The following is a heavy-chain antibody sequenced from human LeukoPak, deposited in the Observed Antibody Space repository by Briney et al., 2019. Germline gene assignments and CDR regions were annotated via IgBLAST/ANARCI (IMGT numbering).Heavy chain of an antibody. D-gene: IGHD6-19*01. CDR2: MNPNSGNK. V-gene: IGHV1-8*01. Sequence: AASVKVSCKASGYSFTNFDINWVRQATGQGLEWMGWMNPNSGNKGYAPKFQGRVSMTMNTSLTTAYMELSSLRSEDTAVYYCARGPQWRGDYYYMDVWGRGTTVTVSS. J-gene: IGHJ6*03. CDR1: GYSFTNFD. CDR3: ARGPQWRGDYYYMDV.